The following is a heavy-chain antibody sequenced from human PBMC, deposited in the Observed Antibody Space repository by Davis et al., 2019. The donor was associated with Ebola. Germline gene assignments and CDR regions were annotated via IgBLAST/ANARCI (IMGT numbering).Heavy chain of an antibody. CDR2: IYYSGST. Sequence: SETLSLTCTVSGGSISSSIYYWSWIRQPPGKGLEWIGYIYYSGSTNYNPSLKSRVTISVDTSKNQFSLKLSSVTAADTAVYYCARGGGWWLRGAQFFGASKYGMDVWGQGTTVTVS. D-gene: IGHD5-12*01. V-gene: IGHV4-61*01. CDR3: ARGGGWWLRGAQFFGASKYGMDV. J-gene: IGHJ6*02. CDR1: GGSISSSIYY.